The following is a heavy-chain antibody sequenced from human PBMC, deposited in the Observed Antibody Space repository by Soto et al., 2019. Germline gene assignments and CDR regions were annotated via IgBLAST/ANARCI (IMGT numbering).Heavy chain of an antibody. J-gene: IGHJ3*02. CDR3: ANSMHCSSTSCYADAFDI. V-gene: IGHV3-23*01. CDR1: GFTFSSYA. CDR2: ISGSGGST. Sequence: EVQLLESGGGLVQPGGSLRLSCAASGFTFSSYAMSWVRQAPGKGLEWVSAISGSGGSTYYADSVKGRFTISRDNSKNTLYLQMNILRAEDTAVYYCANSMHCSSTSCYADAFDIWGQGSMVSVSS. D-gene: IGHD2-2*01.